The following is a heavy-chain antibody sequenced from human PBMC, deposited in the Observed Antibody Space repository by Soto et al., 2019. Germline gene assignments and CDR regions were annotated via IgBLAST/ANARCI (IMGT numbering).Heavy chain of an antibody. CDR3: ARDDYKDGGNNWFDP. J-gene: IGHJ5*02. V-gene: IGHV4-4*07. CDR2: IYTKERT. D-gene: IGHD3-16*01. CDR1: GGSITNYH. Sequence: TLSLTCTVSGGSITNYHWSWIRQPAGKGLEWIGRIYTKERTNYNLSFRNRVTMSVDTSKNQFSLKLDAVTAADTAVYYCARDDYKDGGNNWFDPWGQGTLVTVSS.